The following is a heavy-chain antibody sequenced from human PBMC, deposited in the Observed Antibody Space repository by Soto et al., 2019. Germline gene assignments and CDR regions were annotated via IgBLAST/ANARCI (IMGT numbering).Heavy chain of an antibody. CDR3: ASLDTARIQIAGY. V-gene: IGHV3-53*01. D-gene: IGHD5-18*01. Sequence: GGSLRLSCAASGFTVSSNYMSWVRQAPGKGLEWVSVIYSGGSTYYADSVKGRFTISRDNSKHTLYLQMNSLRAEDAAIYYCASLDTARIQIAGYWGQGIQVTVSS. CDR2: IYSGGST. J-gene: IGHJ4*02. CDR1: GFTVSSNY.